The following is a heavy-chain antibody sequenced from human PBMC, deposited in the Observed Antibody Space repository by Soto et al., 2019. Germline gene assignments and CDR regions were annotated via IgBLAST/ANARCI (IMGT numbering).Heavy chain of an antibody. CDR3: AREGRLATAGRFDY. J-gene: IGHJ4*02. CDR2: IYYRGRT. CDR1: GGSISSGDYY. Sequence: SETLSLTCTVPGGSISSGDYYWSWIRQVPKKGLEWIGYIYYRGRTYYNPSLKSRVAMSVDTSKNQFSLKLSSVTAADTAIYYCAREGRLATAGRFDYWGQGTLVTVSS. V-gene: IGHV4-31*03. D-gene: IGHD6-13*01.